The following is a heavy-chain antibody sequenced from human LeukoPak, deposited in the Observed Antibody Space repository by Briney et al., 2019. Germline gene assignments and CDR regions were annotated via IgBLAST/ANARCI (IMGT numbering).Heavy chain of an antibody. CDR3: TRSTNLEAFDI. CDR1: GGSVSSGTYY. J-gene: IGHJ3*02. D-gene: IGHD2-8*01. Sequence: SETLSLTCTVSGGSVSSGTYYWSWIRQPPGKGLEWIGYIYYSGSTNYNPSLKSRVTISVDTSKNQCSLKLSSVTTANTAVYYCTRSTNLEAFDIWGQGTMVTVSS. CDR2: IYYSGST. V-gene: IGHV4-61*01.